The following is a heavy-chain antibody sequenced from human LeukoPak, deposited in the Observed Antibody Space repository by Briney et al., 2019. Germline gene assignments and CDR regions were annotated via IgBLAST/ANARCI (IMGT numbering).Heavy chain of an antibody. CDR3: ARDRGITTARGVPSWFDP. CDR1: GGSINSDTYY. J-gene: IGHJ5*02. CDR2: TYTTGGP. D-gene: IGHD3-10*01. Sequence: SETLSLTCTVSGGSINSDTYYWTWIRQPAGKGLEWIVRTYTTGGPSYNPSLKSRVTISIDTSKNQFSLKLTSVTAADTAVYYCARDRGITTARGVPSWFDPWGQGSLVTVSS. V-gene: IGHV4-61*02.